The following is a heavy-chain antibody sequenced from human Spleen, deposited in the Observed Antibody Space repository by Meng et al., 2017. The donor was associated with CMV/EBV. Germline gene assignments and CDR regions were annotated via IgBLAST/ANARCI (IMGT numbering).Heavy chain of an antibody. J-gene: IGHJ6*02. CDR2: VIPIFGTT. Sequence: SVKVSCKASGGSFSSYTFSWVRQAPGQGLEWMGGVIPIFGTTNYAQKFQGRVTITTDESTSTAYMELRSLRSDDTAVYYCARDLVTTRGPDLYGMDVWGQGTTVTVSS. V-gene: IGHV1-69*05. D-gene: IGHD4-11*01. CDR1: GGSFSSYT. CDR3: ARDLVTTRGPDLYGMDV.